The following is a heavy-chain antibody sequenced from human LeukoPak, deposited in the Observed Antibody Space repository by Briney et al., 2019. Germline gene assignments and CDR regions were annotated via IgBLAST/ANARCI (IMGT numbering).Heavy chain of an antibody. CDR1: GGSISSYY. V-gene: IGHV4-59*01. D-gene: IGHD6-13*01. CDR2: IYYSGST. CDR3: ARGRDSSSWYASRYFDL. J-gene: IGHJ2*01. Sequence: PSETLSLTCTVSGGSISSYYWSWIRQPPGKGLEWIGYIYYSGSTNYNPSLKSRVTISVDTSKNQFSPKLSSVTAADTAVYYCARGRDSSSWYASRYFDLWGRGTLVTVSS.